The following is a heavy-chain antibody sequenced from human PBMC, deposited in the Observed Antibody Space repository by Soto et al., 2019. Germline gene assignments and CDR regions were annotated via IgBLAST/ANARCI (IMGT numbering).Heavy chain of an antibody. J-gene: IGHJ5*02. D-gene: IGHD3-10*01. CDR1: GGSINSSY. Sequence: PSETLSLTCTVSGGSINSSYWSWIRQPPGNGLEWIGYIYDSGSTYYNSSLKSRVTMSVDTSKNQFSLKLSPVTAADTAVYYCATELTSWGKGTPV. V-gene: IGHV4-59*08. CDR2: IYDSGST. CDR3: ATELTS.